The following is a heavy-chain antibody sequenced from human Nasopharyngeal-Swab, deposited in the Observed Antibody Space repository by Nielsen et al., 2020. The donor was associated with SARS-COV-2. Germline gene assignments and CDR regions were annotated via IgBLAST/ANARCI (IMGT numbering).Heavy chain of an antibody. CDR2: IDEHGSTI. V-gene: IGHV3-74*01. Sequence: GESLKISCVASGFTFSSYWMHWVRQVPGKGLVWVSRIDEHGSTINHADSVEGRFIISRDNAKNSLDLQMNSLRVEDTAVYYCVRNEIWGQGTLVTVS. J-gene: IGHJ4*02. CDR3: VRNEI. CDR1: GFTFSSYW.